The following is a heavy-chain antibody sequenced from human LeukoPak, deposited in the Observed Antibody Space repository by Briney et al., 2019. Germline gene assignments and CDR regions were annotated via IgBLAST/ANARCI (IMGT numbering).Heavy chain of an antibody. CDR3: ARQNYGAAPLRY. D-gene: IGHD4/OR15-4a*01. Sequence: PSETLSLTCAVYGGSFSGYYWSWIRQPPGKGLEWIGEINHSGRTNYNPSLKSRVTISVDTSKNQFSLKLSSVTAADTAVYYCARQNYGAAPLRYWGQGTLVTVPS. CDR2: INHSGRT. CDR1: GGSFSGYY. V-gene: IGHV4-34*01. J-gene: IGHJ4*02.